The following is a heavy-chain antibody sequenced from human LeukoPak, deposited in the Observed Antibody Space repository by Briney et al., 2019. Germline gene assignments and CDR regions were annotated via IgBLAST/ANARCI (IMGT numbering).Heavy chain of an antibody. V-gene: IGHV3-7*05. CDR2: IKQDGSER. Sequence: PGGSLRLSCAASGFTFSGYWMTWVRQAPGKGLEWVANIKQDGSERNYVDSAKGRFTVSRDNAKNSLYLQMNTLRAEDTAVYYCARDSADFWSYYFDFWGQGTLVTVSS. D-gene: IGHD3-3*01. CDR3: ARDSADFWSYYFDF. J-gene: IGHJ4*02. CDR1: GFTFSGYW.